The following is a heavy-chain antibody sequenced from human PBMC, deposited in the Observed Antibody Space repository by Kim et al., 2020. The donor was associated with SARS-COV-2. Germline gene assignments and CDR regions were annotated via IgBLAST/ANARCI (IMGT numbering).Heavy chain of an antibody. V-gene: IGHV1-2*02. CDR3: ARVWRPGYSGYEPFDY. Sequence: KVKGRVTMTRDTSISTAYMELSRLRSDDTAVYYCARVWRPGYSGYEPFDYWGQGTLVTVSS. J-gene: IGHJ4*02. D-gene: IGHD5-12*01.